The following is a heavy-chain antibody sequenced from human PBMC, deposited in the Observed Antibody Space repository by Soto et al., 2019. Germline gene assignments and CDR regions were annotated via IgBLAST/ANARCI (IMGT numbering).Heavy chain of an antibody. Sequence: ASVKVSCKASGHTFSNYAIHWVRQAPGQRLELMGWINAGTGITKYSEEFQGRVTIIRDTSASTVYMEMRSLRSEDTAIYFCTTDSEGNWFAPWGRGTLVTVSS. V-gene: IGHV1-3*01. J-gene: IGHJ5*02. CDR3: TTDSEGNWFAP. CDR1: GHTFSNYA. CDR2: INAGTGIT.